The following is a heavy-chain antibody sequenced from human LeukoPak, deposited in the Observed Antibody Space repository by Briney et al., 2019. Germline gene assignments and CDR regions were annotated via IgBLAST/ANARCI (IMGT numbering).Heavy chain of an antibody. CDR3: ARDREVATYYYDSSGYYYDY. CDR2: ISSSSSYI. CDR1: GFTFSSYS. D-gene: IGHD3-22*01. J-gene: IGHJ4*02. V-gene: IGHV3-21*01. Sequence: PGGSLRLSCAASGFTFSSYSMNWVRQAPGKGLEWVSSISSSSSYIYYADSVKGRFTISRDNAKNSLYLQMNSLRAEDTAVYYCARDREVATYYYDSSGYYYDYWGQGTLVTVSS.